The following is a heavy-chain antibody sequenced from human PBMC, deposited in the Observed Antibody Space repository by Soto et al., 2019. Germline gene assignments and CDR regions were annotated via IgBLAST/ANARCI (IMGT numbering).Heavy chain of an antibody. CDR3: AREKHGDXSYHFDF. J-gene: IGHJ4*01. V-gene: IGHV1-46*01. CDR2: IIPSRGST. CDR1: GNTFTSYH. D-gene: IGHD2-21*01. Sequence: ASVKVSCKASGNTFTSYHLHWLRQAPGQGPEWMGVIIPSRGSTTYAQRFQGRVTMTGDTSTSTVYMELSSLRSEDTALYYCAREKHGDXSYHFDFWGQ.